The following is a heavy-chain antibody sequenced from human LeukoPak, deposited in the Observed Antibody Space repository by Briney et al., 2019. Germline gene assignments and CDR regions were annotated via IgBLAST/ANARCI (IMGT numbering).Heavy chain of an antibody. CDR2: IYYSGST. V-gene: IGHV4-31*02. D-gene: IGHD3-10*01. CDR1: GFTFSDYY. Sequence: LRLSCAASGFTFSDYYMSWIRQHPGKGLEWIGYIYYSGSTYYNPSLKSRVTISVDTSKNQFSLKLSSVTAADTAVYYCARVQRNYIDYWGQGTLVTVSS. CDR3: ARVQRNYIDY. J-gene: IGHJ4*02.